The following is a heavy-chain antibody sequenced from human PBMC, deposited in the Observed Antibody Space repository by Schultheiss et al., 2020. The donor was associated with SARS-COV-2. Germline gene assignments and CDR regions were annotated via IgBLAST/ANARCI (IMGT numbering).Heavy chain of an antibody. Sequence: GSLRLSCAVYGGSFSGYYWGWIRQPPGKGLEWIGEINHSGSTNYNPSLKSRVTISVDTSKNQFSLKLSSVTAADTAVYYCARDGGIAAAAPDYWGQGTLVTVSS. V-gene: IGHV4-34*01. CDR3: ARDGGIAAAAPDY. CDR1: GGSFSGYY. CDR2: INHSGST. D-gene: IGHD6-13*01. J-gene: IGHJ4*02.